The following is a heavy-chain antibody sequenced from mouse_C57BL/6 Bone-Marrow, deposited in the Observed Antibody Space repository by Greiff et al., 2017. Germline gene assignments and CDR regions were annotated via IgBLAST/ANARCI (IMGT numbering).Heavy chain of an antibody. CDR2: LNPGSGGT. CDR1: GYAFTNYL. Sequence: VQLQQSGAELVRPGTSVKVSCKASGYAFTNYLIEWVKQRPGQGLEWIGVLNPGSGGTNYNAKFKGKATLTADKASSTAYMQLSSLTSEDSAVYFCASKEYGYFDVWGTGTTVTVSS. J-gene: IGHJ1*03. V-gene: IGHV1-54*01. CDR3: ASKEYGYFDV.